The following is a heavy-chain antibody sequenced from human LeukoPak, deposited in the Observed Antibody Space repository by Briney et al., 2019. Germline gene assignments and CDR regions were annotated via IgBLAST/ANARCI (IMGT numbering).Heavy chain of an antibody. D-gene: IGHD3-10*01. V-gene: IGHV1-2*02. CDR3: ARDAGSGSQLADAFDI. CDR1: GYTFAGYY. Sequence: ASVKVSCKASGYTFAGYYMHLVRQALGQGIEWMGWINPNSGGTNYAQKFQGRVTMTRDTSISTAYMELSRLRSDDTAVYCCARDAGSGSQLADAFDIWGQGTMVTVSS. J-gene: IGHJ3*02. CDR2: INPNSGGT.